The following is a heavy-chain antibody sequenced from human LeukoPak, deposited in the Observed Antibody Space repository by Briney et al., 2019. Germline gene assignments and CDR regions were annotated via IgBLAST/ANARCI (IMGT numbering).Heavy chain of an antibody. CDR1: GFTFSSYW. J-gene: IGHJ4*02. D-gene: IGHD1-7*01. CDR3: AKVRVVFNWNYAYYFDY. V-gene: IGHV3-7*01. CDR2: IKQDGSQK. Sequence: PGGSLRLSCAASGFTFSSYWMSWVRQGPGKGLEWVANIKQDGSQKYYVDSVKGRFTISRDNAKNTLYLQMNSLGPEDTAMYYCAKVRVVFNWNYAYYFDYWGQGTLVTVSS.